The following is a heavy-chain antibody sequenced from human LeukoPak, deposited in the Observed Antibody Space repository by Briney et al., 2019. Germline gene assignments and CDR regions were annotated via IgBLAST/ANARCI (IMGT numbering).Heavy chain of an antibody. CDR3: AGGNTWPGLSY. D-gene: IGHD6-25*01. V-gene: IGHV3-53*01. CDR2: IYTAGST. Sequence: GGSLRLSCAASGFTFSDYCMSWIRQAPGEGLEWVSVIYTAGSTYNADSVKGRFTISRDKSKNTLYLQMNTLRAEDTAVYFCAGGNTWPGLSYWGQGTLLTVSS. J-gene: IGHJ4*02. CDR1: GFTFSDYC.